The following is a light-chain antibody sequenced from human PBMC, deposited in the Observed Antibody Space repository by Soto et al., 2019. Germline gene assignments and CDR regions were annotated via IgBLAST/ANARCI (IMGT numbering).Light chain of an antibody. CDR1: QDISNY. Sequence: DIQMTQSPSSLSASVGDRVTITCQASQDISNYLNWYQQKPGKAPKLLTYDASNLETGVPSRFSGSGSETDFTFTISSLQPEDIATYYCQQYDNLLPMHTFGHGTKLEIQ. V-gene: IGKV1-33*01. CDR3: QQYDNLLPMHT. J-gene: IGKJ2*01. CDR2: DAS.